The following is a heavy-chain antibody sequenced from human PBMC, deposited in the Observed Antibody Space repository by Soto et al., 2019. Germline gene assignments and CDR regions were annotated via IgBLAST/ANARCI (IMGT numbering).Heavy chain of an antibody. Sequence: PSETLSLTCAVSGGSISSSYWWSWVRQPPGKGLEWIGEIYHSGSTNYNPSLNSRVTISVDTSKNQFSLRLRSVTAADTAVYYCARAASFYYDNTGYYHFDYWGQGALVTGSS. D-gene: IGHD3-22*01. CDR2: IYHSGST. J-gene: IGHJ4*02. V-gene: IGHV4-4*02. CDR1: GGSISSSYW. CDR3: ARAASFYYDNTGYYHFDY.